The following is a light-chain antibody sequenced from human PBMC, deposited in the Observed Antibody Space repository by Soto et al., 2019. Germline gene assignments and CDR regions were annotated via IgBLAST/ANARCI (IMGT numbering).Light chain of an antibody. CDR3: QQYNSYPIT. Sequence: IQMTQSPSSLSASVGDGVSITCRASQSISSWLAWYQQKPGKAPKLLIYDASSLESGVPPRFSGSGSGTEFTLTISSLQPDDFATYYCQQYNSYPITFGQGTRLEIK. J-gene: IGKJ5*01. V-gene: IGKV1-5*01. CDR2: DAS. CDR1: QSISSW.